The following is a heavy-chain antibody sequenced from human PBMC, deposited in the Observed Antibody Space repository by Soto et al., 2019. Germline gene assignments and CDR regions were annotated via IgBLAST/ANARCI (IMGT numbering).Heavy chain of an antibody. V-gene: IGHV1-69*02. J-gene: IGHJ4*02. Sequence: QGLLVQSGAEVKKPGSSVKVSCKAPGGTLSTYTLTWLRQAPGQGPEWMGRIIPALDIEDYAQQFQGRVTXXADTSTSTAYMDLHSLTSDDTAVYYCAAVAGTSAFVGYFEYWGQGTLVTVAS. CDR1: GGTLSTYT. D-gene: IGHD6-19*01. CDR2: IIPALDIE. CDR3: AAVAGTSAFVGYFEY.